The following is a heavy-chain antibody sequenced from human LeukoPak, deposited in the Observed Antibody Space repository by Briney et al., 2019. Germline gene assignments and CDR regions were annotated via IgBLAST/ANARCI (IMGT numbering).Heavy chain of an antibody. CDR3: AKFFVYYDSTGYGYFDY. D-gene: IGHD3-22*01. J-gene: IGHJ4*02. Sequence: GGSLRLSCAASGFTFSNCAMSWVRQAPGKGLEWVSAISGSGGSTYYADSVKGRFTISRDNSKNTLYLQMNSLRAEDTAVYYCAKFFVYYDSTGYGYFDYWGQGTLVTVSS. CDR1: GFTFSNCA. CDR2: ISGSGGST. V-gene: IGHV3-23*01.